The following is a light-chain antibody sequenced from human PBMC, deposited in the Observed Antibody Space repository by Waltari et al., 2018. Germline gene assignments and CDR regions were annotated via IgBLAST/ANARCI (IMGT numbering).Light chain of an antibody. CDR2: STN. CDR3: VLYMSRDIL. J-gene: IGLJ3*02. CDR1: SGPVSVSHY. Sequence: QTVVTQEPSFSVSPGGTVTLTCGLSSGPVSVSHYPSWYQQTPGQPPRLLIYSTNTRSSGVPDRFSGSILGNKAALTITGAQADDEAAYYCVLYMSRDILFGGGTKLTVL. V-gene: IGLV8-61*01.